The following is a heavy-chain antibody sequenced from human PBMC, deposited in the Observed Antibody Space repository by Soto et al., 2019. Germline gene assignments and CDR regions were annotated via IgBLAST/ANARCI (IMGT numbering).Heavy chain of an antibody. CDR1: GFTFSSYA. CDR3: ARDPFGYYVNYFDN. V-gene: IGHV3-23*01. D-gene: IGHD1-26*01. CDR2: ISGSGGST. Sequence: GGSLRLSCAASGFTFSSYAMSWVRQAPGKGLEWVSGISGSGGSTYYADSVKGRFTISRDDSKNTLYLQMNSLRAEDTAIFYCARDPFGYYVNYFDNWGQGTLVTVPS. J-gene: IGHJ4*02.